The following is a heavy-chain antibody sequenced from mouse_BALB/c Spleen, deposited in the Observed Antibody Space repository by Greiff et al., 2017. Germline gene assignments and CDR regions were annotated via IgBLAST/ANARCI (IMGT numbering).Heavy chain of an antibody. J-gene: IGHJ3*01. V-gene: IGHV14-4*02. CDR2: IDPENGDT. CDR3: NAITTATAY. CDR1: GFYIKDYY. D-gene: IGHD1-2*01. Sequence: VQLQQSGAELVRSGASVKLSCTASGFYIKDYYMHWVKQRPEQGLEWIGWIDPENGDTDYAPKFQGKATMTADTSSNTAYLQLSSLTSEDTAVYYCNAITTATAYWGQGTLVTVSA.